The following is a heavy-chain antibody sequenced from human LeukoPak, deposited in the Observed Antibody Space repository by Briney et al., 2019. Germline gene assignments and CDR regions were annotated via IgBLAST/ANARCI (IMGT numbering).Heavy chain of an antibody. CDR1: GFTFSSYA. CDR3: AKSRFRVPRGFDY. J-gene: IGHJ4*02. V-gene: IGHV3-23*01. Sequence: GGSLRLSCAASGFTFSSYAMSWVRQAPGKGLEWVSAIRDSGSSTHYADSVKGRFTTSRDNSKNTLFLQMNGLRAEDTAVYYCAKSRFRVPRGFDYWGQGTLVTVSS. D-gene: IGHD2-2*01. CDR2: IRDSGSST.